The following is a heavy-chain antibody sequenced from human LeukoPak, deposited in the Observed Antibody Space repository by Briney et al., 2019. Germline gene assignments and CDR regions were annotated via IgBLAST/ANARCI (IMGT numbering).Heavy chain of an antibody. CDR1: GFTFSSYG. D-gene: IGHD4-23*01. J-gene: IGHJ4*02. Sequence: GGSLRLSCAASGFTFSSYGMHCVRQAPGKGLEWVAFIRYDESTKFYADSVKGRFTISRDNSKTTLFLQMNSLRAEDTAVYYCAKDLPTPYFDYWGQGTLVTVSS. V-gene: IGHV3-30*02. CDR3: AKDLPTPYFDY. CDR2: IRYDESTK.